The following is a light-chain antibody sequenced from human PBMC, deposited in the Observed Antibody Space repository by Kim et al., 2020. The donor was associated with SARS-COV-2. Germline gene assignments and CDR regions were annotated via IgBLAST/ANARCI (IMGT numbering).Light chain of an antibody. CDR1: NIGSKT. CDR2: YGR. CDR3: QVWDSSSDPNYV. V-gene: IGLV3-21*04. Sequence: PGKTARITCGGKNIGSKTVHWYQQKPGQAPVLVIYYGRDRPSGISERFSGSNSGNTATLTISRVEAGDEADYYCQVWDSSSDPNYVFGTGTKVTVL. J-gene: IGLJ1*01.